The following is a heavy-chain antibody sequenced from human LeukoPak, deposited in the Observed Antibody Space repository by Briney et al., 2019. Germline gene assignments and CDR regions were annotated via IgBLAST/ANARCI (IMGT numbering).Heavy chain of an antibody. D-gene: IGHD3-22*01. CDR2: INHSGST. CDR1: GGSFSGYY. V-gene: IGHV4-34*01. J-gene: IGHJ5*02. CDR3: ARDYRPRTYYYDSSGLTNWFDP. Sequence: PSETLSLTCAVYGGSFSGYYWSWIRQPPGKGLEWIGEINHSGSTNYNPSLKSRVTISVDTSKNQFSLKLSSVTAADTAVYYCARDYRPRTYYYDSSGLTNWFDPWGQGTLVTVSS.